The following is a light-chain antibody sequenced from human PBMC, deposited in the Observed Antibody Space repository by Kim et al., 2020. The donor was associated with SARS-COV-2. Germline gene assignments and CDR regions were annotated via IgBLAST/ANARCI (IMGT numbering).Light chain of an antibody. J-gene: IGLJ1*01. V-gene: IGLV3-21*04. Sequence: SYELTQPPSVSEAPGRTARITCGGNNIGSKSVHWCQKKPGQAPVLVIYYDSDRPPGIPERFSGSNSGNTATLIISRVEAGDEADYYCQVWDSKSDHYVFGTGTKVTVL. CDR3: QVWDSKSDHYV. CDR1: NIGSKS. CDR2: YDS.